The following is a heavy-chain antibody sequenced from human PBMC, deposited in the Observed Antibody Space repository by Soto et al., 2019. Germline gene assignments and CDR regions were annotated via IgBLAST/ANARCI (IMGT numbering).Heavy chain of an antibody. J-gene: IGHJ6*02. V-gene: IGHV3-23*01. D-gene: IGHD3-22*01. CDR1: GFTFSSYA. CDR3: ARDGLYDSSGFEDPDYYYYGMDV. Sequence: GGSLRLSCAASGFTFSSYAMSWVRQAPGKGLEWVSAISGSGGSTYYADSVKGRFTISRDNSKNTLYLQMNSLRAEDTAVYYCARDGLYDSSGFEDPDYYYYGMDVWGQGTTVTVSS. CDR2: ISGSGGST.